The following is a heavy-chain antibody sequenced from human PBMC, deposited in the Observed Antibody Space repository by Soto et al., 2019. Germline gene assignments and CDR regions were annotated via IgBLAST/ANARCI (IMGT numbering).Heavy chain of an antibody. Sequence: GGSLRLSCAASGFTFSSYSMSWVRQAPGKGLEWVSGFRSGGDDDTTYYADSVRGRFTISRDNSKNTLFLQMNSLRAEDTAIYYCAKKVNSGSGSQFFDYWGQGTLVTV. D-gene: IGHD3-10*01. CDR3: AKKVNSGSGSQFFDY. CDR2: FRSGGDDDTT. CDR1: GFTFSSYS. J-gene: IGHJ4*02. V-gene: IGHV3-23*01.